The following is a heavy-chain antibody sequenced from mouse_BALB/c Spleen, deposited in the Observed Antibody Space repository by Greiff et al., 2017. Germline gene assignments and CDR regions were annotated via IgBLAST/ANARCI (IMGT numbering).Heavy chain of an antibody. D-gene: IGHD2-1*01. Sequence: EVKLVESGGGLVQPGGSLKLSCAASGFTFSSYTMSWVRQTPEKRLEWVAYISNGGGSTYYPDTVKGRFTISRDNAKNTLYLQMSSLKSEDTAMYYCARLSYGNYDYYAMDYWGQGTSVTVSS. V-gene: IGHV5-12-2*01. CDR1: GFTFSSYT. CDR3: ARLSYGNYDYYAMDY. CDR2: ISNGGGST. J-gene: IGHJ4*01.